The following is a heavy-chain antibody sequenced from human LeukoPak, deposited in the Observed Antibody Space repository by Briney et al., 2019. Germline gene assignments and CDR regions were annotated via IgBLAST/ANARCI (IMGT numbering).Heavy chain of an antibody. D-gene: IGHD3-22*01. CDR2: MYYSGST. CDR3: ARLRNYYDRSGYKQLWFDP. CDR1: GGSISSYH. V-gene: IGHV4-59*01. J-gene: IGHJ5*02. Sequence: AETLSLTCTVSGGSISSYHWSWIRQPPGKGLEWIGNMYYSGSTNYNPSLRSRVTISVDTSKNQFSLKLSSVTAADTAVYYCARLRNYYDRSGYKQLWFDPWGQGTLVTVSS.